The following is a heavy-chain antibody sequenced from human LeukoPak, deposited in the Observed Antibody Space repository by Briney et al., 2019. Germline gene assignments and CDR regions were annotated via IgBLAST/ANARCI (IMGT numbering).Heavy chain of an antibody. V-gene: IGHV3-7*01. CDR3: ARDTYDSSGYHFYYMDV. J-gene: IGHJ6*03. D-gene: IGHD3-22*01. CDR2: IREDGSEK. CDR1: GFTFSDYY. Sequence: GGSLRLSCAASGFTFSDYYMSWVRQAPGKGLEWVANIREDGSEKYYVDSVKGRFTISRDNAKNSLYLRMNSLRAEDTALYFCARDTYDSSGYHFYYMDVWGKGTTVTVSS.